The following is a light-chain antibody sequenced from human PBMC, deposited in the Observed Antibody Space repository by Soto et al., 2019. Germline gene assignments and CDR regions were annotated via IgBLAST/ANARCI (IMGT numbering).Light chain of an antibody. CDR1: SSDVGAYNY. CDR3: SSNTSSSTLE. CDR2: EVS. V-gene: IGLV2-14*01. Sequence: QSALTQPASVSGSPGQSITISCAGTSSDVGAYNYVSWYQQHPGKAPKLMIYEVSNRPSGVSIRFSGSKSGNTASLTISGLQAEDEADYYCSSNTSSSTLEFGGGTKLTVL. J-gene: IGLJ2*01.